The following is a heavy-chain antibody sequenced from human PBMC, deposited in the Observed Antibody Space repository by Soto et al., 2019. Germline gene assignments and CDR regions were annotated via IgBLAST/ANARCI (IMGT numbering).Heavy chain of an antibody. CDR1: GYTFTSYD. CDR3: ARGFDSSGYYWTKGAFDI. Sequence: GASVKVSCKASGYTFTSYDINWVRQATGQGLEWMGWMNPNSGNTGFAQKFQGRVAITADESTSTAYMELSSLRSEDTAVYYCARGFDSSGYYWTKGAFDIWGQGTMVTVS. D-gene: IGHD3-22*01. V-gene: IGHV1-8*01. J-gene: IGHJ3*02. CDR2: MNPNSGNT.